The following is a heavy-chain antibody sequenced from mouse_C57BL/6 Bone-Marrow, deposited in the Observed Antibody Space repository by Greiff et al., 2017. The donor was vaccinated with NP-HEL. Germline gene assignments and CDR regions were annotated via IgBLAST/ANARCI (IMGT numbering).Heavy chain of an antibody. CDR2: IWRGGST. CDR1: GFSLTSYG. Sequence: VQLQQSGPGLVQPSQSLSITCTVSGFSLTSYGVHWVRQSPGKGLEWLGVIWRGGSTDYNAAFMSRVSITKYNSKIQVFFKMNSLQADDTAIYYCAISYYSNYYFDYWGQGTTLTVSS. D-gene: IGHD2-5*01. J-gene: IGHJ2*01. V-gene: IGHV2-5*01. CDR3: AISYYSNYYFDY.